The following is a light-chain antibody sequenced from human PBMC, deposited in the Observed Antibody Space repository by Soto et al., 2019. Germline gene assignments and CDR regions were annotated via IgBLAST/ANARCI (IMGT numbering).Light chain of an antibody. CDR1: SSDVGGYNY. V-gene: IGLV2-8*01. Sequence: QSVLTQPPSASGSAGRSVTISCTGASSDVGGYNYVSWYQQHPGKAPKLMIYEVSRLPSGVPDRFSGSKSGNTASLTVSGLQAEDEAHYYCSSYAGSNNLGVFGTGTKLTV. J-gene: IGLJ1*01. CDR3: SSYAGSNNLGV. CDR2: EVS.